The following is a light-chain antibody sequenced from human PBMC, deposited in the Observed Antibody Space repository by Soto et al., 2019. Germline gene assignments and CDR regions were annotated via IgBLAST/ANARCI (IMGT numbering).Light chain of an antibody. J-gene: IGLJ1*01. Sequence: QSVLTQPPSASGSPGQSVTISRTGTSGDVGGYNYVSWYQQHPGKAPKLMIFEVSERPSGVPDRFSASKSGNTASLTVSGLQAEDEADYYCSSYAGSNNYVFGTGTKVTVL. CDR2: EVS. V-gene: IGLV2-8*01. CDR3: SSYAGSNNYV. CDR1: SGDVGGYNY.